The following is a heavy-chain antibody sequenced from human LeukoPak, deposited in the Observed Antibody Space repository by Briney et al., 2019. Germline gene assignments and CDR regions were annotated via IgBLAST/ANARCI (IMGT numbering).Heavy chain of an antibody. CDR2: IYYSGST. J-gene: IGHJ4*02. D-gene: IGHD6-6*01. CDR1: GGSVSSGSYY. V-gene: IGHV4-61*01. CDR3: ARGSLAARPDY. Sequence: SETLSLTCTVSGGSVSSGSYYWSWIRQPPGKGLEWIGYIYYSGSTNYNPSLKSRVTISVDTSKNQFSLKLSSVTAADTAVYYCARGSLAARPDYWGQGTLVTVSS.